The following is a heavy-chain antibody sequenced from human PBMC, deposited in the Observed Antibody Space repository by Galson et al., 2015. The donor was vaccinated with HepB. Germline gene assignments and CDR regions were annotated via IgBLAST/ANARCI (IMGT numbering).Heavy chain of an antibody. D-gene: IGHD2-2*01. CDR2: IYAGGFT. V-gene: IGHV3-53*01. J-gene: IGHJ4*02. CDR1: GFSVSSSY. CDR3: TRGDHGGYCITTTCYQ. Sequence: SLRLSCAASGFSVSSSYMSWVRQAPGKGLEWVSVIYAGGFTYYADSVKSRFTISRDNSKNTLYLQMNTLRAEDTAVYYCTRGDHGGYCITTTCYQWGQGTLVTVSS.